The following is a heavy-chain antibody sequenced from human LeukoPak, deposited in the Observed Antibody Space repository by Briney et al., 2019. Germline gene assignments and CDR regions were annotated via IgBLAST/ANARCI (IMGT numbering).Heavy chain of an antibody. CDR2: INHSGST. D-gene: IGHD3-10*01. Sequence: SETLSLTCAVYGGSFSGYYWSWIRQPPGKGLEWIGEINHSGSTNYNPSLKSRVTISVDTSKNQFSLKLSSVTAADTAVYYCAGRGVISYRIDYWGQGTLVTVSS. CDR1: GGSFSGYY. CDR3: AGRGVISYRIDY. V-gene: IGHV4-34*01. J-gene: IGHJ4*02.